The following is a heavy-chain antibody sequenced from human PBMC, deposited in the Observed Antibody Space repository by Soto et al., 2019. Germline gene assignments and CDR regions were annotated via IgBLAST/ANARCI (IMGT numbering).Heavy chain of an antibody. CDR2: IFDSGTT. J-gene: IGHJ4*02. CDR1: GGSITSDDCC. Sequence: PSETLSLTCTVSGGSITSDDCCWSWIRQPPGEGLEWIGHIFDSGTTYTNPSLRSQVAISLDTSKNHFSLTLSSVTAADTAVYYCARGPSGDKVHYWGQGALLTVSS. V-gene: IGHV4-30-4*01. D-gene: IGHD7-27*01. CDR3: ARGPSGDKVHY.